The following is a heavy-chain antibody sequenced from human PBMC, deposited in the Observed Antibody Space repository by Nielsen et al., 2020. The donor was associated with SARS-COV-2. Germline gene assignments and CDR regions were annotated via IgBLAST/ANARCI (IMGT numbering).Heavy chain of an antibody. CDR3: SKDLGPGYVAAAMLGYYYYYGMDV. CDR1: GFTFSSYG. Sequence: GESPKIPCAALGFTFSSYGMHWVRQAPGKGPEWVADISYDGINKYYADSVKGRLTISRDNSKNTLYLQMNSLRAEEPAVYYCSKDLGPGYVAAAMLGYYYYYGMDVWGQGTTVTVSS. V-gene: IGHV3-30*18. J-gene: IGHJ6*02. D-gene: IGHD2-2*01. CDR2: ISYDGINK.